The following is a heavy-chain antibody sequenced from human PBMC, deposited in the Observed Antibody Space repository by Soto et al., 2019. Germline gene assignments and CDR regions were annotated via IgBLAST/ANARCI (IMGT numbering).Heavy chain of an antibody. J-gene: IGHJ5*02. D-gene: IGHD3-22*01. CDR3: AREPGGYYDSSGYYGWFDP. CDR2: IIPIFGTA. Sequence: QVQLVQSGAEVKKPGSSVKVSCKASGGTFSSYAISWVRQAPGQGLEWMGGIIPIFGTANYAQKFQGRVTITAEESTSTAYMELSSLRSEDTAVYSCAREPGGYYDSSGYYGWFDPWGQGTLVTVSS. CDR1: GGTFSSYA. V-gene: IGHV1-69*01.